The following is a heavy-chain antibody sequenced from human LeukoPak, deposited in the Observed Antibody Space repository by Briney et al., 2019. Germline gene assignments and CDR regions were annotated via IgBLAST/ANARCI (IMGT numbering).Heavy chain of an antibody. V-gene: IGHV4-30-2*01. CDR3: ARDRGYCSGGSCYYFDY. J-gene: IGHJ4*02. Sequence: ASETLSLTCSVSGGSINSDGFYWSWIRQPPGKGLEWIGYIYKTGSTNYNPSLKSRVTISVERSKNQLSLKLSSATAADTAVYYCARDRGYCSGGSCYYFDYWGQGTLVTVSS. CDR2: IYKTGST. D-gene: IGHD2-15*01. CDR1: GGSINSDGFY.